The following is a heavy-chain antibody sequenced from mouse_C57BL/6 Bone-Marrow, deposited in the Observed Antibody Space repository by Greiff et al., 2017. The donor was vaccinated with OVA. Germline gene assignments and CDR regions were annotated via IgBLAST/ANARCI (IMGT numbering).Heavy chain of an antibody. CDR3: ARRRDGNYFAMDY. J-gene: IGHJ4*01. CDR2: INPNNGGT. CDR1: GYTFTDYN. V-gene: IGHV1-18*01. Sequence: VQLQQSGPELVKPGASVKIPCKASGYTFTDYNMDWVKQSHGKSLEWIGDINPNNGGTIYNQKFKGKATLTVDKSSSTAYMELRSLTSEDTAVYDCARRRDGNYFAMDYWGQGTTVTVSS. D-gene: IGHD2-1*01.